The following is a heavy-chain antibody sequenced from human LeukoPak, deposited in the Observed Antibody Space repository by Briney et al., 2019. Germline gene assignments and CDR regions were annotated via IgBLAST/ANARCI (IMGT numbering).Heavy chain of an antibody. CDR2: IRSKTDGGTT. V-gene: IGHV3-15*07. Sequence: EGSLRLSCAVSGFTFSNAWMNWVRQAPGKGLEWVGRIRSKTDGGTTEYAAPAKGRFTISRDDSKNTLYLQMDSLKSEDTAVYYCTTGRSSSWPDYWGQGTLVTVSS. CDR3: TTGRSSSWPDY. CDR1: GFTFSNAW. D-gene: IGHD6-13*01. J-gene: IGHJ4*02.